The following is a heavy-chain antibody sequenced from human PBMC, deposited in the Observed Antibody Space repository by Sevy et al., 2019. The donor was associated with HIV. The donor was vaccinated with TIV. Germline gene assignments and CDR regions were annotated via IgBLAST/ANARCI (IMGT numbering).Heavy chain of an antibody. V-gene: IGHV1-2*02. CDR2: IDPISAGT. D-gene: IGHD7-27*01. J-gene: IGHJ4*02. CDR3: VRIRFQTGAFDS. CDR1: GYTFTGHY. Sequence: ASLKVSCKASGYTFTGHYLHWVRQAPGRGLEWMGWIDPISAGTNYAQKFKGRVTMARDTSISTAYMELSRLRFDDTAMYYCVRIRFQTGAFDSWGQGTLVTVSS.